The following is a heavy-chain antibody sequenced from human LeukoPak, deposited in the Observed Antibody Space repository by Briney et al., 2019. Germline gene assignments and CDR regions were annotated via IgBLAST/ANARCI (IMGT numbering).Heavy chain of an antibody. CDR1: GFTFSSYW. CDR3: ARDGVGVAYYYDSSGYSGNTGWFDP. J-gene: IGHJ5*02. CDR2: IRYDGSNK. Sequence: GGSLRLSCAASGFTFSSYWMSWVRQAPGKGLEWVAFIRYDGSNKYYADSVKGRFTISRDNSKNTLYLQMNSLRAEDTAVYYCARDGVGVAYYYDSSGYSGNTGWFDPWGQGTLVTVSS. V-gene: IGHV3-30*02. D-gene: IGHD3-22*01.